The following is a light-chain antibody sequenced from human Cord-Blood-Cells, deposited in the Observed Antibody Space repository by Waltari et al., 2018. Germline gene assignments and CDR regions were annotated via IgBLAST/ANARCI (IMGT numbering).Light chain of an antibody. CDR1: SSDVGSYNL. Sequence: QSALTQPASVSGSPGQSITISCTGTSSDVGSYNLVSWYQQHPGKAPKLMIYEGSKRPSGVSNRFSGSKSGNTDCLTISGLQAEDEADYYCCSYAGSSTYVVFGGGTKLTVL. CDR3: CSYAGSSTYVV. J-gene: IGLJ2*01. V-gene: IGLV2-23*01. CDR2: EGS.